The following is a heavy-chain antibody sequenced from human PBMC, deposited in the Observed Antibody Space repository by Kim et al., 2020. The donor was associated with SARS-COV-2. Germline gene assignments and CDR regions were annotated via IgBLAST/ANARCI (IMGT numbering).Heavy chain of an antibody. J-gene: IGHJ4*02. D-gene: IGHD2-2*01. CDR1: GFSLGDYW. V-gene: IGHV3-7*01. Sequence: GGSLRLSCAASGFSLGDYWMNWVRQAPGKGLEWVANIKQDGTDKHYVDSVKGRFTISRDNAKNSLYPQMNSLRAEDTAVYYCARWTSTSYYWGQGTLVTVSS. CDR2: IKQDGTDK. CDR3: ARWTSTSYY.